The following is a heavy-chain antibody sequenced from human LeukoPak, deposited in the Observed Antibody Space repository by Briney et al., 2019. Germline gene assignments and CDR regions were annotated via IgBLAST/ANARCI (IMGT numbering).Heavy chain of an antibody. D-gene: IGHD3-22*01. J-gene: IGHJ4*02. Sequence: GGSLRLSCAGSGFTFSNAWMSWVRQAPGKGLEWVGRIKSKTDGGTTDYAAPVKGRFTISRDDSKNTLYLQMNSLKTEDTAVYYCTALNEGYYYDSSGYAYFDYWGQGTLVTVSS. V-gene: IGHV3-15*01. CDR2: IKSKTDGGTT. CDR3: TALNEGYYYDSSGYAYFDY. CDR1: GFTFSNAW.